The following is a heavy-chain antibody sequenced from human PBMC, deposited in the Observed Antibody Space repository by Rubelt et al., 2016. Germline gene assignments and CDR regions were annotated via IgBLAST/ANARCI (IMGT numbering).Heavy chain of an antibody. J-gene: IGHJ4*02. CDR3: ARSNVIVGARDY. CDR1: GGSISSYS. Sequence: QLQESGPGLVKPSETLSLTCAVSGGSISSYSWSWIQQPPGKGLEWIGYISNSGSTSYNPSLKSRVTISLDTSKNQFSLKLISVTAADTAVYDCARSNVIVGARDYWGQGTLVTVSS. D-gene: IGHD1-26*01. CDR2: ISNSGST. V-gene: IGHV4-59*12.